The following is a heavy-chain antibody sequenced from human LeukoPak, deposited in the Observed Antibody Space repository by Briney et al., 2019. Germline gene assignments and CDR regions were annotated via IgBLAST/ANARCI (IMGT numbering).Heavy chain of an antibody. J-gene: IGHJ3*01. V-gene: IGHV4-59*01. CDR1: GGSIRSYY. Sequence: SETLSLTCTVSGGSIRSYYWSWIRQPPGKGLEWIGYIYYSGSTNYNPSLKSRVTISVDTSKNQLSLKLSSVTAADTAVYYCASIKGGGGSFDVWSQGTMVTVSS. CDR2: IYYSGST. CDR3: ASIKGGGGSFDV. D-gene: IGHD3-16*01.